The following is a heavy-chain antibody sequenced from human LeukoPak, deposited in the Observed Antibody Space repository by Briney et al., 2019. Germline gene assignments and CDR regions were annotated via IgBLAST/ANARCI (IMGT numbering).Heavy chain of an antibody. CDR2: IIPIFGTA. CDR1: GGTFSSYA. Sequence: ASVNVSCKASGGTFSSYAISWVRQAPGQGLEWMGGIIPIFGTANYAQKFQGRVTITADESTSTAYMELSSLRSEDTAVYYCASGAGSAMVTTNFDYWGQGTLVAVSS. V-gene: IGHV1-69*13. D-gene: IGHD5-18*01. J-gene: IGHJ4*02. CDR3: ASGAGSAMVTTNFDY.